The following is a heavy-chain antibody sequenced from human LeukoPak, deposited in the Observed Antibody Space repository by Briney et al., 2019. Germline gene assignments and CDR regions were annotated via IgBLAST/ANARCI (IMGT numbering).Heavy chain of an antibody. V-gene: IGHV3-23*01. CDR3: ARDIHTFDLYDSSGYYYGDAFDI. CDR1: GFRFSSYA. Sequence: GGSLRLSCAASGFRFSSYAMSWVRQAPGQGLEWVSTISGSSHSRTDYADSVKGRFTISRDNSKNTLYLQMNSLRAEDTAVYYCARDIHTFDLYDSSGYYYGDAFDIWGQGTMVTVSS. D-gene: IGHD3-22*01. CDR2: ISGSSHSRT. J-gene: IGHJ3*02.